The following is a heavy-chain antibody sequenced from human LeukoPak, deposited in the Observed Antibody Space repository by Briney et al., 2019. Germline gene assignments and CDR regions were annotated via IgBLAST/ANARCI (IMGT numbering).Heavy chain of an antibody. Sequence: SETLSLTCTGSGGSISYDYWSWIRQSPGKRLEWIGYIHYSGATNYSPSLKSRVTISVDTSKNQFSLKLSSVTAADTALYYCATLRGASTAVFDSWGQGALVTVSS. CDR3: ATLRGASTAVFDS. D-gene: IGHD2-21*02. CDR2: IHYSGAT. J-gene: IGHJ4*02. V-gene: IGHV4-59*08. CDR1: GGSISYDY.